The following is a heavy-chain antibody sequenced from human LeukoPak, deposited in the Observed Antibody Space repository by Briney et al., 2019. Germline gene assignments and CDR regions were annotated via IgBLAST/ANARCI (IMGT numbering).Heavy chain of an antibody. V-gene: IGHV3-7*01. CDR2: IKQDGSEK. J-gene: IGHJ4*02. CDR3: ARERYVEMATIIDY. D-gene: IGHD5-24*01. Sequence: GGSLRLSCAASGFTFSSYWMSWVRQAPGKGLEWVANIKQDGSEKYYVDSVKGRFTISRDNVKNSLYLQMNSLRAEDTAVYYCARERYVEMATIIDYWGQGTLVTVSS. CDR1: GFTFSSYW.